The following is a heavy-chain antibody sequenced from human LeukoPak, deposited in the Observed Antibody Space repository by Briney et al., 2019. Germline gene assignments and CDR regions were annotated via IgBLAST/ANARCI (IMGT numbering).Heavy chain of an antibody. Sequence: GGSLRLSCEASGYTLSTHSVTWVRQAPGKRLEWVSYIGYSGCPTHYADSVKGRFTISRDNAKNSLYLQMNSLTVEDTTAYYCSRDQRPNCSGECYCAIDIWGQGTLVTVSS. CDR1: GYTLSTHS. J-gene: IGHJ3*02. CDR2: IGYSGCPT. CDR3: SRDQRPNCSGECYCAIDI. V-gene: IGHV3-48*01. D-gene: IGHD2-21*01.